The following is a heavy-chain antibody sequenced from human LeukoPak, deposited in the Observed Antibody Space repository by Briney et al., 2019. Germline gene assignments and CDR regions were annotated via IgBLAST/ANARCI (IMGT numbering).Heavy chain of an antibody. CDR2: ISGSGGST. Sequence: GGSLRLSCAASGFTFSTSAMSWVRQAPGKGLEWVSAISGSGGSTYYADSVKGRFTLSRDKTKNTLYLQMNSLIAEDTAVYYCAKHRYYDSSGYYSLHYWGQGTLVTVSS. CDR1: GFTFSTSA. D-gene: IGHD3-22*01. CDR3: AKHRYYDSSGYYSLHY. J-gene: IGHJ4*02. V-gene: IGHV3-23*01.